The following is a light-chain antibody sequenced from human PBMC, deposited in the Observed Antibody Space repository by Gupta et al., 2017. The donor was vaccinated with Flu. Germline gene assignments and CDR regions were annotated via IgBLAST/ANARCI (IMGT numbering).Light chain of an antibody. J-gene: IGLJ3*02. CDR3: GTWDSRLSAWV. V-gene: IGLV1-51*01. CDR2: DNN. CDR1: NSGVEENF. Sequence: QSVLTQPPSVSAAPGQDVTIPCSGSNSGVEENFVSWYQQLPGAAPKLLIYDNNKRASGIPDRFTVFKSGTSATLGITGLQTGDEGDYFCGTWDSRLSAWVFGGGTKLTVL.